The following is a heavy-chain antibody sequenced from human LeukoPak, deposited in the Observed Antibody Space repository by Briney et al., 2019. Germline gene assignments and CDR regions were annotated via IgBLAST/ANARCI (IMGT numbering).Heavy chain of an antibody. CDR3: ARVGRDRIAVAGTLFRPTWFDY. CDR2: ISSSSSYI. V-gene: IGHV3-21*01. D-gene: IGHD6-19*01. Sequence: GGSLRLSCAASGFTFSSYSMNWVRQAPGKGLEWVSSISSSSSYIYYADSVKGRFTISRDNAKNTLYLQMNSLRAEDTAVYYCARVGRDRIAVAGTLFRPTWFDYWGQGTLVTVSS. CDR1: GFTFSSYS. J-gene: IGHJ4*02.